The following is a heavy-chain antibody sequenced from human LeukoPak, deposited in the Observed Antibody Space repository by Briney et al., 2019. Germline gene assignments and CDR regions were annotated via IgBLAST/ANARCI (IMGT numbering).Heavy chain of an antibody. V-gene: IGHV3-15*01. J-gene: IGHJ4*02. D-gene: IGHD3-22*01. Sequence: GGSLRLSCAASGFTFSNAWMSWVRQAPGKGLEWVGRIKSKTDGGTTDYAAPVKGGFTISRDDSKNTLYLQMNSLKTEDTAVYYCTTDQDYYDSSGYRYWGQGTLVTVSS. CDR3: TTDQDYYDSSGYRY. CDR2: IKSKTDGGTT. CDR1: GFTFSNAW.